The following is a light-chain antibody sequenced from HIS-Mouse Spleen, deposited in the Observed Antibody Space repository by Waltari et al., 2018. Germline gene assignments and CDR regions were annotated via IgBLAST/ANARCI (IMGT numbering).Light chain of an antibody. Sequence: QSVLTQPPSASGTPGQRVTISCSGSSSNIGSNYVYWYQQHPGTAPKLLIYRNNHRPSGVPDRFSGSKSGTSASLAISGLRSEDEADYYCAAWDDSLSGPVFGGGTKLTVL. J-gene: IGLJ3*02. CDR1: SSNIGSNY. CDR2: RNN. V-gene: IGLV1-47*01. CDR3: AAWDDSLSGPV.